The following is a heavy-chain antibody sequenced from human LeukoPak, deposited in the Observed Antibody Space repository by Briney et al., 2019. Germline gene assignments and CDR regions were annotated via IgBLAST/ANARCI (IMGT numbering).Heavy chain of an antibody. V-gene: IGHV4-61*02. CDR2: IYTSGGT. J-gene: IGHJ5*02. CDR1: GGSISSGSYY. D-gene: IGHD3-22*01. CDR3: ARETDSSGYYYWFDP. Sequence: SETLSLTCTVSGGSISSGSYYWSWIRQPAGKGLEWIGRIYTSGGTNYNPSLKSRVTISVDTSKNQFSLKLSSVTAADTAVYYCARETDSSGYYYWFDPWGQGTLVTVSS.